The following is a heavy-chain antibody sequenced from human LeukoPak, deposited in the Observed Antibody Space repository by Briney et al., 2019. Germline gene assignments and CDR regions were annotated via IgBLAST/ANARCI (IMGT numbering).Heavy chain of an antibody. CDR1: GFTFSSYW. D-gene: IGHD4-23*01. CDR3: ASYGGNSRGAFDI. J-gene: IGHJ3*02. Sequence: PGGSLRLSCAASGFTFSSYWMSWVRQAPGKGLEWVANIKQDGSEKYYVDSVRGRFTISRDNAKNSLYLQMNSLRAEDTAVYYCASYGGNSRGAFDIWAKGKMVPVSS. V-gene: IGHV3-7*01. CDR2: IKQDGSEK.